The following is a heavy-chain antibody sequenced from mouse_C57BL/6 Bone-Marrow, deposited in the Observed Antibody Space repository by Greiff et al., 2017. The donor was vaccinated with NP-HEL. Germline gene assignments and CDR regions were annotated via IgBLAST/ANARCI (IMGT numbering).Heavy chain of an antibody. CDR2: IYPGGGYT. CDR3: ARSDGYYYAMDY. Sequence: VKLQESGAELVRPGTSVKMSCKASGYTFTNYWIGWAKQRPGHGLEWIGDIYPGGGYTNYIEKFKGKATLTADKSSSTAYMQFSSLTSEDSAIYYCARSDGYYYAMDYWGQGTSVTVSS. CDR1: GYTFTNYW. D-gene: IGHD2-3*01. J-gene: IGHJ4*01. V-gene: IGHV1-63*01.